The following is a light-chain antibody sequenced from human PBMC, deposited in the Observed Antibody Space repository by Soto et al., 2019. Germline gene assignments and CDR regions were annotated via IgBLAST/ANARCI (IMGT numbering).Light chain of an antibody. CDR2: AAS. V-gene: IGKV1-12*01. Sequence: DIQMTQSPSSVSASVGDRVTITCRASQGISSWLAWYKQKPGKAPKLLIYAASSMQSGVPSRFSGNGPGTDFPLAICSLQPEDFGSKYCQPPSSLTATFGGGTKVDIK. J-gene: IGKJ4*01. CDR1: QGISSW. CDR3: QPPSSLTAT.